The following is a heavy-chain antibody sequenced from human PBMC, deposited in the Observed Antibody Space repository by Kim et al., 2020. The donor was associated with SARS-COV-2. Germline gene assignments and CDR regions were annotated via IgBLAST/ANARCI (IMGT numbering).Heavy chain of an antibody. CDR1: GFTFSSYA. V-gene: IGHV3-23*01. D-gene: IGHD3-22*01. J-gene: IGHJ4*02. CDR3: AKGPGYYYDSSGYPFDY. CDR2: ISGSGGST. Sequence: GGSLRLSCAASGFTFSSYAMSWVRQAPGKGLEWVSAISGSGGSTYYADSVKGRFTISRDNSKNTLYLQMNSLRAEDTAVYYCAKGPGYYYDSSGYPFDYWGQGTLVTVSS.